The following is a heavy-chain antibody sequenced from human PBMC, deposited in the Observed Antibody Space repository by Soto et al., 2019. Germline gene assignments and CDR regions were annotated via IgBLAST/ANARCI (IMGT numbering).Heavy chain of an antibody. V-gene: IGHV3-33*01. CDR3: ARGQLPAATTYFDF. J-gene: IGHJ4*02. D-gene: IGHD2-15*01. CDR1: GFTFSSYA. Sequence: SLRLSCAASGFTFSSYAIHWVRQAPGKGLEWVAIIWFDGSNKYYADSVKGRFSISRDNSKNTLFLQMDSLRAEDTAVYYCARGQLPAATTYFDFWGQGTLVTSP. CDR2: IWFDGSNK.